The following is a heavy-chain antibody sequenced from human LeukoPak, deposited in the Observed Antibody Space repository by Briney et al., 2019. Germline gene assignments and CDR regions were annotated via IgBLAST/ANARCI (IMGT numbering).Heavy chain of an antibody. CDR2: IYYSGTT. J-gene: IGHJ4*02. D-gene: IGHD6-13*01. Sequence: SETLSLTCTVSGGSISSYYWSWIRQPPGKGRECLGYIYYSGTTNYNPSLKSRVTISVDTSKNQFSLKLSSVTAADTAVYYCARGVYIAAAQYGYWGQGTLVTVSS. CDR3: ARGVYIAAAQYGY. CDR1: GGSISSYY. V-gene: IGHV4-59*01.